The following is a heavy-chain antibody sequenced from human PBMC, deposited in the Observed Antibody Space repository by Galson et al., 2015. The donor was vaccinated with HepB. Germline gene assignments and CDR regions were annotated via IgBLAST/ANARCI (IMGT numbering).Heavy chain of an antibody. D-gene: IGHD3-10*01. CDR2: IYSGGST. Sequence: SLRLSCAASGFTVSSNYMSWVRQAPGKGLEWVSVIYSGGSTYYADSVKGRFTISRDNSKNTLYLQMNSLRAEDTAVYYCARAQGYYGSGSYENWYFDLWGRGTLVTVSS. J-gene: IGHJ2*01. CDR1: GFTVSSNY. CDR3: ARAQGYYGSGSYENWYFDL. V-gene: IGHV3-66*01.